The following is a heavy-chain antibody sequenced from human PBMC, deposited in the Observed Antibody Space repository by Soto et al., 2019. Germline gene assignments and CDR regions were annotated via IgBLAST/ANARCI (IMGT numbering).Heavy chain of an antibody. J-gene: IGHJ4*02. CDR3: ARISDKSSSWYGCDY. Sequence: SGPTLVNPTETLTLTCTVSGFSLSNARMGVSWIRQPPGKALEWLAHIFSNDEKSYSTSLKSRLTISKDTSKSQVVLTMTNMDPVDTATYYCARISDKSSSWYGCDYWGQGTLVTVSS. CDR2: IFSNDEK. V-gene: IGHV2-26*01. CDR1: GFSLSNARMG. D-gene: IGHD6-13*01.